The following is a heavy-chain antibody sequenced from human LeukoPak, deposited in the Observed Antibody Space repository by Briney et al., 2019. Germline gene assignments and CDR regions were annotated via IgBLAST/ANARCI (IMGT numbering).Heavy chain of an antibody. CDR1: GFTFSSYA. J-gene: IGHJ6*02. V-gene: IGHV3-23*01. CDR2: ISGSGGST. Sequence: PGGSLRLSCAASGFTFSSYAMRWVRQAPGKGLEWVSAISGSGGSTYYADSVKGRFTISRDNSKNTLYLQMNSLRAEDTAVYYCAKDGQLWLGYYYYGMDVWGQGTTVTVSS. D-gene: IGHD5-18*01. CDR3: AKDGQLWLGYYYYGMDV.